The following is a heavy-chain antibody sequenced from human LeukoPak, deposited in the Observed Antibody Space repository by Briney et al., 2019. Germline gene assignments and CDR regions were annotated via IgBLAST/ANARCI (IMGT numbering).Heavy chain of an antibody. Sequence: TPGGSLRLSCAASGFPFSNSWMSWARQAPGKGLEWVGRIKSKTDGGTTDYAAPVKGRFTISRDDSKNTLYLQMNSLKTEDTAVYYCRLWIVGQGYWGQGTPVIVSS. J-gene: IGHJ4*02. CDR1: GFPFSNSW. V-gene: IGHV3-15*01. CDR2: IKSKTDGGTT. D-gene: IGHD3-22*01. CDR3: RLWIVGQGY.